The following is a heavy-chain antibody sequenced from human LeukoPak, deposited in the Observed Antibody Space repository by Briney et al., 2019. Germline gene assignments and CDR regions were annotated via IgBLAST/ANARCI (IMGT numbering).Heavy chain of an antibody. CDR1: GFTFSSYG. Sequence: PGGPLRLSCAASGFTFSSYGMHWIRQAPGKGLEWVAVIWYDGSNKYYADSVKGRFTISRDNSKNTLYLQMNSLRAEDTAVYYCARDVSYYYDSSGYYELGPFDYWGQGTLVTVSS. CDR2: IWYDGSNK. V-gene: IGHV3-33*01. J-gene: IGHJ4*02. D-gene: IGHD3-22*01. CDR3: ARDVSYYYDSSGYYELGPFDY.